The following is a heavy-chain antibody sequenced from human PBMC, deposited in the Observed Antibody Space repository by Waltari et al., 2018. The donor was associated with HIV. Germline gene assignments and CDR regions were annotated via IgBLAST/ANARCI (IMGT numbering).Heavy chain of an antibody. J-gene: IGHJ6*02. Sequence: EVQLVESGGGLVQPGGSLRLACVASGFSFSSYSMNWFRQAPGKGLEWVAFITVSGDTMYYADSVKGRFTISRDNANNSLFLQMNSLRGDDTAVYYCARWDDFWSGYLHPYGLDVWGQGTTVTVSS. CDR2: ITVSGDTM. D-gene: IGHD3-3*01. CDR1: GFSFSSYS. CDR3: ARWDDFWSGYLHPYGLDV. V-gene: IGHV3-48*01.